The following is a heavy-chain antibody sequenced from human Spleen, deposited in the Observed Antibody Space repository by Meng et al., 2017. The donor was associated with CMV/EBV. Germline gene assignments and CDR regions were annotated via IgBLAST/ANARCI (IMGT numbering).Heavy chain of an antibody. D-gene: IGHD6-19*01. V-gene: IGHV3-21*01. CDR1: GFTFSSYD. CDR3: ARGVAVAGTWFDP. Sequence: GESLKISCAACGFTFSSYDMHWVRQAPGKGLEWVSSISSSSSYIYYADSVKGRFTISRDNAKNSLYLQMNSLRAEDTAVYYCARGVAVAGTWFDPWGQGTLVTVSS. J-gene: IGHJ5*02. CDR2: ISSSSSYI.